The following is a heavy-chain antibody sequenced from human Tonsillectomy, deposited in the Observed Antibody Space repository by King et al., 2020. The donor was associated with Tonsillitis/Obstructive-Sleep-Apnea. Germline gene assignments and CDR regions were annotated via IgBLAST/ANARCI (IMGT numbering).Heavy chain of an antibody. V-gene: IGHV3-15*01. CDR1: XFXFSNAW. Sequence: VQLVESGGGXVKPGGXLRXSXAASXFXFSNAWMSXVRQAPGKGLEWVGRIKSKTDGGTTDYAAHVKSRFTISRDDSKNTLYRQMNSLKTKNTAVYYCXXXXTXXXXXXXPPXXXNWXXPWGXXXLXTVS. CDR3: XXXXTXXXXXXXPPXXXNWXXP. CDR2: IKSKTDGGTT. J-gene: IGHJ5*02.